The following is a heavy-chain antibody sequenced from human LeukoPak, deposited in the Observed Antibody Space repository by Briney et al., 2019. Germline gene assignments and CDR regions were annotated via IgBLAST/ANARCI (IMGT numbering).Heavy chain of an antibody. D-gene: IGHD3-10*01. CDR3: TRLLPNYYGSGSYYNQYYFDY. J-gene: IGHJ4*02. V-gene: IGHV3-49*04. CDR2: IRSKAYGGTT. Sequence: GGSLRLSCTASGFTFGDYAMSWVRQAPGKGLEWVGFIRSKAYGGTTEYAASVKGRFTISRDDSKSIAYLQMNRLKTEDTAVYYCTRLLPNYYGSGSYYNQYYFDYWGQGTLVTVSS. CDR1: GFTFGDYA.